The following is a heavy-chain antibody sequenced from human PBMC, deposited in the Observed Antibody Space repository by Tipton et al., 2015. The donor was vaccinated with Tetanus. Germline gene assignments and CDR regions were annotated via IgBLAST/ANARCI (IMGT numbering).Heavy chain of an antibody. Sequence: GLVKPSETLSLSCTASGGSISSPQYHWGWIRQPPGKGLEWIGSVYYSGTTYYNPSLKSRVTISVDTSKNHFSLRLSSVTAADTAVYFCVRQRGWRASENYIYYSMAVGGKGTTVSFS. CDR2: VYYSGTT. D-gene: IGHD3-3*01. J-gene: IGHJ6*03. V-gene: IGHV4-39*01. CDR1: GGSISSPQYH. CDR3: VRQRGWRASENYIYYSMAV.